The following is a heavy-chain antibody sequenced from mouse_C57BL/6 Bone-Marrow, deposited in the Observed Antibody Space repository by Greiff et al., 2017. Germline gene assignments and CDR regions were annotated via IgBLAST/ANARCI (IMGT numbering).Heavy chain of an antibody. CDR2: ISGGGGNT. CDR1: GFTFSSYT. D-gene: IGHD1-1*01. Sequence: EVQRVESGGGLVKPGGSLKLSCAASGFTFSSYTMSWVRQTPEKRLEWVATISGGGGNTYYPDSVKGRFTISRDNAKNTLYLQMISLRSGDTALYYCARPYYYGSSYNAMAYWGQGTSVTVSS. J-gene: IGHJ4*01. V-gene: IGHV5-9*01. CDR3: ARPYYYGSSYNAMAY.